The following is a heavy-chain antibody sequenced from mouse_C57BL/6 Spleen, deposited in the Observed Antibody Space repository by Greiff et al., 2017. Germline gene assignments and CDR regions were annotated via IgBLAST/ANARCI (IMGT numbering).Heavy chain of an antibody. Sequence: EVQRVESGGGLVQPGGSMKLSCAASGFTFSDAWMDWVRQSPEKGLEWVAEIRNKANNHATYYAESVKGRFTISRDDSKSSVYLQMNSLRAEDTGIYYCTRLWLRRGGYYAMDYWGQGTSVTVSS. CDR2: IRNKANNHAT. CDR3: TRLWLRRGGYYAMDY. D-gene: IGHD2-2*01. CDR1: GFTFSDAW. J-gene: IGHJ4*01. V-gene: IGHV6-6*01.